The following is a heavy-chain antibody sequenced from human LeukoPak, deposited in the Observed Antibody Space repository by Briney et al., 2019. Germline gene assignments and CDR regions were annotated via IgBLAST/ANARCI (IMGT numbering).Heavy chain of an antibody. CDR3: ASEGSGTGNLDI. D-gene: IGHD3/OR15-3a*01. CDR2: ISWNNDII. CDR1: GFTFDDYA. J-gene: IGHJ3*02. V-gene: IGHV3-9*01. Sequence: GRSLRLSCEASGFTFDDYAIHWVRQRPGKGLEWVSGISWNNDIIAYADSVDGRVTISRDNARKSLYLQMTALRTEDTALYYCASEGSGTGNLDIRGQGTMVTVSP.